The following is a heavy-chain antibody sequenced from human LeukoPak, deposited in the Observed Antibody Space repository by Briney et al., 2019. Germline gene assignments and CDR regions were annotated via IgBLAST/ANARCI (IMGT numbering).Heavy chain of an antibody. CDR3: ARRRSGAYYDSSGYLDY. J-gene: IGHJ4*02. D-gene: IGHD3-22*01. CDR2: IYYSGST. CDR1: GGSISSYY. Sequence: PSETLSLTCTVPGGSISSYYWSWIRQPPGKGLEWIGYIYYSGSTNYNPSLKSRVTISVDTSKNQFSLKLSSVTAADTAVYYCARRRSGAYYDSSGYLDYWGQGTLVTVSS. V-gene: IGHV4-59*08.